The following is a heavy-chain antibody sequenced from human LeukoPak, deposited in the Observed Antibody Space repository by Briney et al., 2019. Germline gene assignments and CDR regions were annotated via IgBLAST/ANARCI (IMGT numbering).Heavy chain of an antibody. V-gene: IGHV3-11*01. CDR1: GFPFRDYY. Sequence: GGSLRLSCAASGFPFRDYYFSWVRQAPGQGPEWLSFISASGNIIHYEDSVKGRFTISRDDAKNSVFLQVDSLRTEDTALYYCARHMVITPFDSWGQGTLVTVSS. CDR3: ARHMVITPFDS. J-gene: IGHJ4*02. D-gene: IGHD4/OR15-4a*01. CDR2: ISASGNII.